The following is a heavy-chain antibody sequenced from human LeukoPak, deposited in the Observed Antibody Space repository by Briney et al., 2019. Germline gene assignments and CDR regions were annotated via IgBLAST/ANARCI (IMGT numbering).Heavy chain of an antibody. CDR1: GYTFTSYD. V-gene: IGHV1-8*01. J-gene: IGHJ6*02. CDR2: MNPTSGNT. CDR3: TREDSGGLSWLMDV. D-gene: IGHD6-25*01. Sequence: GASVKVSCKASGYTFTSYDFNWVRQATGQGLEWMGWMNPTSGNTGYAPKFQGRVTLTRNTSTNTAYMELSSLRSEDTAVYYCTREDSGGLSWLMDVWGQGTTVTVSS.